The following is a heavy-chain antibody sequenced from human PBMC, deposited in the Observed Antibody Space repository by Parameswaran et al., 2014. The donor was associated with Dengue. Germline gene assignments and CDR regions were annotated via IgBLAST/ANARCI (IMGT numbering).Heavy chain of an antibody. CDR3: ARDLTQPKRIENWFDP. V-gene: IGHV1-2*02. Sequence: WVRQAPGQGLEWMGWINPNSGGTNYAQKFQGRVTMTRDTSISTAYMELSRLRSDDTAVYYCARDLTQPKRIENWFDPWGQGTLVTVSS. D-gene: IGHD2/OR15-2a*01. CDR2: INPNSGGT. J-gene: IGHJ5*02.